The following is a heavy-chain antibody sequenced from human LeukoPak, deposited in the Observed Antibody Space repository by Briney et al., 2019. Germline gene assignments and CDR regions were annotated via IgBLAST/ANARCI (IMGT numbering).Heavy chain of an antibody. CDR1: GFTFSSYD. Sequence: GGSLRLSCGASGFTFSSYDMHWVRQATGKGLEWVSAIGTAGDTYYPGSVKGRFTISRENAKNSLYLQMNSLRAGDTAVYYCARVSSSGWPYYAFDTWGQGTMVTVSS. J-gene: IGHJ3*02. CDR2: IGTAGDT. D-gene: IGHD6-19*01. CDR3: ARVSSSGWPYYAFDT. V-gene: IGHV3-13*01.